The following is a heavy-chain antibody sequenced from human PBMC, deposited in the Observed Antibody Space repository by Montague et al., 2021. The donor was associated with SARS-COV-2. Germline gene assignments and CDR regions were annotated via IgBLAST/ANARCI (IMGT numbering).Heavy chain of an antibody. CDR2: IDFSGKT. CDR1: GGSISSSSYY. D-gene: IGHD6-19*01. CDR3: ARYSVAGTRYFDF. Sequence: SETLSLTCTVSGGSISSSSYYWGWVRQPPGKGLEWIGSIDFSGKTYYXSSLKSRVTISVDTSKDQFSLKLSSVTAADTAVYYCARYSVAGTRYFDFWGQGTLVTVSS. V-gene: IGHV4-39*01. J-gene: IGHJ4*02.